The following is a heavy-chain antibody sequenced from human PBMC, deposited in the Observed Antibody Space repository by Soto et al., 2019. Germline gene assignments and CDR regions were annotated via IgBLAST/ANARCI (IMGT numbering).Heavy chain of an antibody. CDR3: ARDMVPAAIRDYYYYGMDV. V-gene: IGHV3-11*06. CDR2: ISSSSSYT. J-gene: IGHJ6*02. Sequence: PGGSLRLSCAASGFTFSDYYMSWIRQAPGKGLEWVSYISSSSSYTNYADSVKGRFTISRDNAKNSLYLQMNSLRAEDTAVYYCARDMVPAAIRDYYYYGMDVWGQGTTVTVSS. CDR1: GFTFSDYY. D-gene: IGHD2-2*02.